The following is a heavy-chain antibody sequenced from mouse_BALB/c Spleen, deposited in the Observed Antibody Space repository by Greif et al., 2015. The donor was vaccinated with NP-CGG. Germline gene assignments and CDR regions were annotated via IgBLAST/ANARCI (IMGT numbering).Heavy chain of an antibody. CDR1: GFTFSSYY. CDR2: TNRNGGST. J-gene: IGHJ4*01. Sequence: EVKVVESGGGLVKLGGSLKLSCAASGFTFSSYYMSWVRQTPEKRLELVVGTNRNGGSTYYPDTVKGRFTISRDNAKNTLYLQMSGLRSEDTALYYCARGGLRGAMDYWGHGTSVTVSS. V-gene: IGHV5-6-2*01. CDR3: ARGGLRGAMDY. D-gene: IGHD2-2*01.